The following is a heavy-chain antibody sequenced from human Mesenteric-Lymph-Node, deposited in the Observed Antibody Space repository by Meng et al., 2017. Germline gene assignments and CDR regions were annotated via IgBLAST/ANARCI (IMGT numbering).Heavy chain of an antibody. CDR1: GFTFSSYA. V-gene: IGHV3-30*01. CDR3: ARDRGAVAGSRYGMVV. Sequence: GGSLRLSCAASGFTFSSYAMHWVRQAPGKGLEWVAVISYDGSNKYYADSVKGRFTISRDNSKNTLYLQMNSLRAEDTAVYYCARDRGAVAGSRYGMVVWGQGTTVTVSS. D-gene: IGHD6-19*01. J-gene: IGHJ6*02. CDR2: ISYDGSNK.